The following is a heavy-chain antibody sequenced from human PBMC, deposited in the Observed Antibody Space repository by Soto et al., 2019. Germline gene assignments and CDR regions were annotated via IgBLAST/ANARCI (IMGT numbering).Heavy chain of an antibody. Sequence: GGPLRLSCTASGFTFDDFAMHWVRQVPGKGLEWVSGINWNTVNIAYADSVKGRFTISRDNGKNSLYLQMNSLKTEDTALYYCARGSHSDYGDYGYFEFWGQGALVTVSS. CDR3: ARGSHSDYGDYGYFEF. CDR2: INWNTVNI. CDR1: GFTFDDFA. J-gene: IGHJ4*02. D-gene: IGHD4-17*01. V-gene: IGHV3-9*01.